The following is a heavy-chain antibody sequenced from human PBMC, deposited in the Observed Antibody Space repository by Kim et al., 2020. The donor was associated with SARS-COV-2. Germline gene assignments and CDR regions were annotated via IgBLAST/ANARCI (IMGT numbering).Heavy chain of an antibody. Sequence: GGSLRLSCEGPGFLFNRSTINWVRQAPGRGLEWVSSIRSSGSDKQYADSVKGRFSISRDNAKTSAYLQMNSLRAEDTAVYYCSKVGSTGYMGVCGQGTTV. V-gene: IGHV3-21*06. J-gene: IGHJ6*02. CDR2: IRSSGSDK. CDR3: SKVGSTGYMGV. CDR1: GFLFNRST. D-gene: IGHD1-26*01.